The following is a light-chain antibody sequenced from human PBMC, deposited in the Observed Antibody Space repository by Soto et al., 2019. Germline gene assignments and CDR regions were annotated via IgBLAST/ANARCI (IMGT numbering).Light chain of an antibody. V-gene: IGKV1-27*01. CDR2: AAS. CDR3: QKYDDAPLT. Sequence: DIQMTQSPSSLSASVGDRVTITCRAGQDINIYLAWYQQKPGKVPKLLISAASTLQSGVPSRFSGSGSGTDFTLTISSLPPEDVATYYCQKYDDAPLTFGGGTKVEIK. J-gene: IGKJ4*01. CDR1: QDINIY.